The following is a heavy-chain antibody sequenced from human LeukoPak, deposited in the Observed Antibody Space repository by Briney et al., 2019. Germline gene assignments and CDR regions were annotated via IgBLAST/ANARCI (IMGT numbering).Heavy chain of an antibody. V-gene: IGHV4-59*12. Sequence: SETLSLTCTVSGGSISSYYWSWIWQPPGKGLEWIGYIYYSGSTNYNPSLKSRVTISVDTSKNQFSLKLSSVTAADTAVYYCAREESSGGDAFDIWGQGTMVTVSS. CDR1: GGSISSYY. J-gene: IGHJ3*02. CDR2: IYYSGST. CDR3: AREESSGGDAFDI. D-gene: IGHD6-19*01.